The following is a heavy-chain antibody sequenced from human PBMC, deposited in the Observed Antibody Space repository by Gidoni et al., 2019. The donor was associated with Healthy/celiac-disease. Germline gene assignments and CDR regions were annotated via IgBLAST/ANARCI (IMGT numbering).Heavy chain of an antibody. CDR3: ARGNRVRGRPASMDV. CDR2: INHSGSN. Sequence: QVQLQQWGAGLLKPSETLSLTCAVYGVSFSGYYWSWIRQPPGKGLEWIGEINHSGSNNYNPSLKSRVTISVDTSKNQFSLKLSSVTAADTAVYYCARGNRVRGRPASMDVWGQGTTVTVS. J-gene: IGHJ6*02. D-gene: IGHD3-10*01. V-gene: IGHV4-34*01. CDR1: GVSFSGYY.